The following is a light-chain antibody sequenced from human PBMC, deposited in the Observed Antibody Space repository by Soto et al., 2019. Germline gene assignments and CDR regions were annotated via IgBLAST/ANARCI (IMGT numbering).Light chain of an antibody. CDR1: SSDVGGYNY. Sequence: QSALTQPPSASGSPGQSVTISCTGTSSDVGGYNYVSWYQQHPGKAPKLMIYEVSKRPSGVPDRFSGSILGNKAALTITGAQADDECDYYCALYMGSGIWVLGGGTKLTVL. J-gene: IGLJ3*02. V-gene: IGLV2-8*01. CDR3: ALYMGSGIWV. CDR2: EVS.